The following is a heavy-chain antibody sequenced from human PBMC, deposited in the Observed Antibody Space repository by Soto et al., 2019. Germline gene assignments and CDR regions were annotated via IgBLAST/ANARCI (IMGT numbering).Heavy chain of an antibody. CDR3: AIDKGVSNPDAFDI. Sequence: GGSLRLSCAASGFTFSSYAMHWVRQAPGKGLEWVAVISYDGSNKYYADSVKGRFTISRDNSKNTLYLQMNSLRAEDTAVYYCAIDKGVSNPDAFDIWGPGTMVTVSS. D-gene: IGHD3-16*01. CDR1: GFTFSSYA. J-gene: IGHJ3*02. CDR2: ISYDGSNK. V-gene: IGHV3-30-3*01.